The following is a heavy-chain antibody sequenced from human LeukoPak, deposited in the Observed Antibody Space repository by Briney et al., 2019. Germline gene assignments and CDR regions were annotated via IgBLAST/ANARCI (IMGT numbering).Heavy chain of an antibody. V-gene: IGHV1-18*01. J-gene: IGHJ4*02. CDR3: ARDPTNTSGYYAYFDY. D-gene: IGHD5-12*01. CDR2: ISAYNGDT. Sequence: ASVKVSCKASGYTFRNYGITWVRQAPGQGLEWMGWISAYNGDTHYAQNLQGRVTMTTDTSTSTAYMELRSPRSDDTAVYYCARDPTNTSGYYAYFDYWGQGTLVTVSS. CDR1: GYTFRNYG.